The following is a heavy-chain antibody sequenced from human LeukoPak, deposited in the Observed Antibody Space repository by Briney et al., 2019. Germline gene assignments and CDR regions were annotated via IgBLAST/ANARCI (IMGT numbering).Heavy chain of an antibody. J-gene: IGHJ3*02. CDR3: ARDLSLYYYGSGSYYQIDAFDI. Sequence: ASVKVSCKASGYTFTGYYMHWVRQAPGQGLEWMGWINPNSGGTNYAQKFQGRVTMTRDTSISTAYMELSRLRSDDTAVYYCARDLSLYYYGSGSYYQIDAFDIWGQGTMVTVSS. CDR2: INPNSGGT. CDR1: GYTFTGYY. V-gene: IGHV1-2*02. D-gene: IGHD3-10*01.